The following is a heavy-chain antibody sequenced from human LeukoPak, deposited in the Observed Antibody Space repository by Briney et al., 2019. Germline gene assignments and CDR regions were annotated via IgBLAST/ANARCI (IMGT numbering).Heavy chain of an antibody. CDR2: ISGSGGST. V-gene: IGHV3-23*01. J-gene: IGHJ3*02. CDR1: GFTFSSYA. D-gene: IGHD1-26*01. Sequence: TGGSLRLSCAASGFTFSSYAMSWVRQAPGKGLEWVSAISGSGGSTYYADSVKGRFTISRDNSKNTLYLQMNSLRAEDTAVYYCARSNSGSYYPDAFDIWGQGTMVTVSS. CDR3: ARSNSGSYYPDAFDI.